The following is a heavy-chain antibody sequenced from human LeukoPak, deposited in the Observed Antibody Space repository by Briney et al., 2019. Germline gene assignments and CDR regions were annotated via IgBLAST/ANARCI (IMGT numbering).Heavy chain of an antibody. CDR2: IYYSGSP. J-gene: IGHJ3*02. V-gene: IGHV4-59*01. Sequence: PSETLSLTCTVSGRSISSYYWSWIRQPPGKGLEWIGYIYYSGSPNYNPSLKSRVSISVDTSKNQFSLKLSSVTAADTAVYYCARRPPLRCFDWLSNKDAFDIWGQGTMVTVSS. CDR1: GRSISSYY. D-gene: IGHD3-9*01. CDR3: ARRPPLRCFDWLSNKDAFDI.